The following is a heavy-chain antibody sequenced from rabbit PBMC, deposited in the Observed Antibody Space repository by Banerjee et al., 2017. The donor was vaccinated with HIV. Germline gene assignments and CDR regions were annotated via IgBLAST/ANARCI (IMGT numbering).Heavy chain of an antibody. Sequence: QSLEESGGGLVTTGASLTLTRTASGFSFSSGYDMCWVRQAPGKGLEWIGCIYTDSSGSTDYASWAKGRFTISKTSSTTVTLQMTSLTAADTATYFCARDRAGDADSSFDLWGPGTLVTVS. D-gene: IGHD6-1*01. CDR2: IYTDSSGST. J-gene: IGHJ4*01. CDR3: ARDRAGDADSSFDL. CDR1: GFSFSSGYD. V-gene: IGHV1S40*01.